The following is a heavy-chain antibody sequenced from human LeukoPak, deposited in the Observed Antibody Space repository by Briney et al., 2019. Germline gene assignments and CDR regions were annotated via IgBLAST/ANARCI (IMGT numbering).Heavy chain of an antibody. Sequence: GGSLRLSSAASGFTFSDYYMSWIRQAPGKGLEWVSYISSSGSTIYYADSVKGRFTISRDNAKNSLYLQMNSLRAEDTAVYYCAKVNYYDSSGYYYFDYWGQGTLVTVSS. D-gene: IGHD3-22*01. CDR1: GFTFSDYY. CDR2: ISSSGSTI. CDR3: AKVNYYDSSGYYYFDY. V-gene: IGHV3-11*01. J-gene: IGHJ4*02.